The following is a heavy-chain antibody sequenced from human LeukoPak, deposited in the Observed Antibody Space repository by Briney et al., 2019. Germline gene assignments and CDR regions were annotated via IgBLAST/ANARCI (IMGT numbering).Heavy chain of an antibody. J-gene: IGHJ5*02. Sequence: PSETLSLTCSVSGGSICITTYYWAWIRQPPGKGLEWIGTIYYSGSTYYNPSLKSRVTISVDTSNNQFSLKLRSVTAADTAVYYCARHRGDYDSSGYYWFDPWSQGTLVTVSS. CDR1: GGSICITTYY. CDR3: ARHRGDYDSSGYYWFDP. D-gene: IGHD3-22*01. V-gene: IGHV4-39*01. CDR2: IYYSGST.